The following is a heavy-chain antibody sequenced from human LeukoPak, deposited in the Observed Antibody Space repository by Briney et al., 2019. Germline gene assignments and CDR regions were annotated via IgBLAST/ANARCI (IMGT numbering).Heavy chain of an antibody. V-gene: IGHV4-39*07. D-gene: IGHD5-18*01. CDR3: AREGSAMVTWGYFDY. Sequence: PSETLSLTCTVSGGSISSSSYYWGWIRQPPGKGLEWTGSIYYSGSTYYNPSLKSRVTISVDTSKNQFSLKLSSVTAADTAVYYCAREGSAMVTWGYFDYWGQGTLVTVSS. CDR2: IYYSGST. CDR1: GGSISSSSYY. J-gene: IGHJ4*02.